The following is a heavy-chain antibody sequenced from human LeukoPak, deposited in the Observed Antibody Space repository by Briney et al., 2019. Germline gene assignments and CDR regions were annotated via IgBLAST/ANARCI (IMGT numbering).Heavy chain of an antibody. J-gene: IGHJ5*02. CDR1: GFTFSAYG. Sequence: PGGSLRLSCAASGFTFSAYGMHWVRQAPGEGPEWVAVISEDTTTQYYGDSVKGRFTIFRDNSKNTVYLQMNSLRVEDTAIYYCAKEGLPSGTSFSAWFDTWGQGTLVTVSS. D-gene: IGHD3-10*01. V-gene: IGHV3-30*18. CDR3: AKEGLPSGTSFSAWFDT. CDR2: ISEDTTTQ.